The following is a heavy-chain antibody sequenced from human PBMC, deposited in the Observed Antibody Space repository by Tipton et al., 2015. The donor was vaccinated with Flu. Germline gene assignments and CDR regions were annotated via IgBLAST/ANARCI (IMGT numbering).Heavy chain of an antibody. CDR3: ARAHVAGMRVYAFEI. CDR1: GGSISSYY. D-gene: IGHD6-19*01. CDR2: IYYSGTT. J-gene: IGHJ3*02. Sequence: TLSLTCTVSGGSISSYYWSWIRQPAGKGLEWVGNIYYSGTTYYNPSLKSRVTISVDTSKDQVSLRLSSVTAADTAVYYWARAHVAGMRVYAFEIWSQGTMVTVSS. V-gene: IGHV4-59*12.